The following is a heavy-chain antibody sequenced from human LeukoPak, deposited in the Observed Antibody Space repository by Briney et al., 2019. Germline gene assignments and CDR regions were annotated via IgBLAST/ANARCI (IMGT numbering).Heavy chain of an antibody. Sequence: GGSLRHLCCASGFILKKHAMRGLGPAPARGLEGVSAISGSGGSTYYADSVKGRFTISRDNSKNTLYLQMNSLRAEDTAVYYCAKDELDLDYWGQGTLVTVSS. CDR3: AKDELDLDY. CDR1: GFILKKHA. V-gene: IGHV3-23*01. D-gene: IGHD3/OR15-3a*01. CDR2: ISGSGGST. J-gene: IGHJ4*02.